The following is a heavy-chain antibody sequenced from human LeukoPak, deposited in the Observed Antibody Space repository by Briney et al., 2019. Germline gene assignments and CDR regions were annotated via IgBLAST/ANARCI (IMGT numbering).Heavy chain of an antibody. V-gene: IGHV3-7*01. CDR2: IRQDGGEG. CDR3: ARGRSYDSRATNGY. D-gene: IGHD3-22*01. J-gene: IGHJ4*02. Sequence: GGSLRLSCAASGFMFSSYWMTWVRQAPGKGLEWVANIRQDGGEGYYVDSVKGRFTVSRDNAKNFVYLQLNSLRVEDTAVYYCARGRSYDSRATNGYWGQGTLVTVSS. CDR1: GFMFSSYW.